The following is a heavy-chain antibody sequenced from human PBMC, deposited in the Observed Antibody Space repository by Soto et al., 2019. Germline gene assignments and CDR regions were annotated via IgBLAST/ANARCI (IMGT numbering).Heavy chain of an antibody. Sequence: GASVKVSCKASGYLFTTYYMHWVRQAPGQGLEWMGIFDPSGGSTSYAQKFQGRVTMTRDTSTITFYMELSGLRSEDTAVSYCASHFPRHSGSYPEYFHHWGQGTLVTVSS. CDR2: FDPSGGST. CDR3: ASHFPRHSGSYPEYFHH. CDR1: GYLFTTYY. D-gene: IGHD1-26*01. V-gene: IGHV1-46*01. J-gene: IGHJ1*01.